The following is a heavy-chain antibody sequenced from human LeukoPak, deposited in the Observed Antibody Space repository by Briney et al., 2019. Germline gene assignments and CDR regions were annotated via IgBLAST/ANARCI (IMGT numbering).Heavy chain of an antibody. CDR1: GFIFSNYD. J-gene: IGHJ3*02. CDR3: ACQWSLYASDI. CDR2: ITGNGGTT. Sequence: GGSLRLSCAASGFIFSNYDIHWVRQAPGKGLEYVSGITGNGGTTFYANSVKGRFTISRDNSKNTLYLEMGSLRAEDMAVYYCACQWSLYASDIWGQGAMVTVSS. D-gene: IGHD3-3*01. V-gene: IGHV3-64*01.